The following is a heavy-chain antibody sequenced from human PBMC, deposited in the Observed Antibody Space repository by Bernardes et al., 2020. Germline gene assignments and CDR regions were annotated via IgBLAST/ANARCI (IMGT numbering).Heavy chain of an antibody. CDR1: GFTFSSYS. V-gene: IGHV3-21*01. D-gene: IGHD3-9*01. Sequence: GGSLRLSCAASGFTFSSYSMNWVRQAPGKGLEWVSSISSSSYIYYADSVKGRFTISRDNSKNTLYLQMNSLRAEDTAVYYCAKERDPYYDILTGSSFGMDVWGQGTTVTVSS. J-gene: IGHJ6*02. CDR2: ISSSSYI. CDR3: AKERDPYYDILTGSSFGMDV.